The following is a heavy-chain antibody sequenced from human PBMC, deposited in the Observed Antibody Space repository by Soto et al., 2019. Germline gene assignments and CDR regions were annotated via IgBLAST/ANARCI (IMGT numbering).Heavy chain of an antibody. V-gene: IGHV3-23*01. Sequence: EVQLLESWGGLVPPGGPLRLSCAASGFPCNNYAMTWVRQAPGTVLEWVLAISGAGDSTYDADSVKGRFTVSRDGSKNTLYLQMSSLRSEDTALYYCAKGRGGSGSLTPRVDFWGQGTLVTVSS. CDR1: GFPCNNYA. D-gene: IGHD3-10*01. CDR3: AKGRGGSGSLTPRVDF. J-gene: IGHJ4*02. CDR2: ISGAGDST.